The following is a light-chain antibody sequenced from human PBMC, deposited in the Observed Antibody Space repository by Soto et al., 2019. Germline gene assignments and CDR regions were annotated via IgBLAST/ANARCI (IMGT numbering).Light chain of an antibody. Sequence: QAVLTQPPSVSGAPRQRVTISCSGSSSNIGKNAINWYQQLPGKAPKLLIYYDDLLPSGVSDRFSGSKSGTSASLAISGLQSEDEADYYCAGWDDSLNGVVFGGGTKLTVL. J-gene: IGLJ2*01. CDR2: YDD. CDR3: AGWDDSLNGVV. CDR1: SSNIGKNA. V-gene: IGLV1-36*01.